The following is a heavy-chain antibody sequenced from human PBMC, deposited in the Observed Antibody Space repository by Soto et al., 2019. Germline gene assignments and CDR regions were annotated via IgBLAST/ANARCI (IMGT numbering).Heavy chain of an antibody. D-gene: IGHD3-22*01. Sequence: ASVKVSCKVSGYTLTELSMHWVLQAPVKVLEWMACFYPEDGETIYAQKFQGRVTMPEDTSTDTAYRELSSLRSEDTAVYYCATAVGYYDSSGYQLVRGFDPWGQGTLVTVSS. J-gene: IGHJ5*02. CDR1: GYTLTELS. CDR3: ATAVGYYDSSGYQLVRGFDP. CDR2: FYPEDGET. V-gene: IGHV1-24*01.